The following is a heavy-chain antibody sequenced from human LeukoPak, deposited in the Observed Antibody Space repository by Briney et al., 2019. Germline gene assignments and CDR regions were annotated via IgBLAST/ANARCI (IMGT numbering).Heavy chain of an antibody. Sequence: GGSLRLSCAASGFIFSTYSMSWVRQAPGKGLEWVSSISSTSSYIYYADSVKGRFTFSRDNAKNSLYLQINSLRVEDTAVYYCARDRTGPDAFDIWGQETMVTVSA. CDR3: ARDRTGPDAFDI. CDR1: GFIFSTYS. V-gene: IGHV3-21*01. J-gene: IGHJ3*02. CDR2: ISSTSSYI.